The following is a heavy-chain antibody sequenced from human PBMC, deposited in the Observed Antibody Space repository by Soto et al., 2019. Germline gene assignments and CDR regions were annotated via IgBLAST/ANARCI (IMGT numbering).Heavy chain of an antibody. CDR3: ARDDSSSWPLDH. D-gene: IGHD6-13*01. CDR2: ISYDGSNK. V-gene: IGHV3-30-3*01. J-gene: IGHJ4*02. Sequence: GGSLRLSCAASGFTFGTYAMPWVRQAPGKGLEWVAVISYDGSNKYYADSVKGRFTISRDNSKNTLYLQMNSLRAEDTAVYYRARDDSSSWPLDHWGQGTLVTVSS. CDR1: GFTFGTYA.